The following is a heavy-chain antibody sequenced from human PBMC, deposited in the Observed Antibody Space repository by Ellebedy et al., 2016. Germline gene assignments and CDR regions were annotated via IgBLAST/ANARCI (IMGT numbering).Heavy chain of an antibody. Sequence: ASVKVSCKVSGYSLTELSMHWVRQAPGKGLEWMGGFDPEDGETIYAQKFQGRVTMTEDTSTDTAYMELSSPRSEDTAVYYCATDLWGIAATGTMYWGQGTLVTVSS. J-gene: IGHJ4*02. V-gene: IGHV1-24*01. CDR2: FDPEDGET. D-gene: IGHD6-13*01. CDR1: GYSLTELS. CDR3: ATDLWGIAATGTMY.